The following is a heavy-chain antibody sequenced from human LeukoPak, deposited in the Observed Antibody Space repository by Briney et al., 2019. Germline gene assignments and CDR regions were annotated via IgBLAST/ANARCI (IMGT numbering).Heavy chain of an antibody. CDR2: MNPNSGNT. J-gene: IGHJ3*02. CDR3: AREVPYYYDSSGYYPAAFDI. D-gene: IGHD3-22*01. Sequence: EASVKVSCKASGYTFTSYDINWVRQATGQGLEWMGWMNPNSGNTGYAQKFQGRVTMTRNTSISTAYMELSSLRSEDTAVYYCAREVPYYYDSSGYYPAAFDIWGQGTMVTVSS. CDR1: GYTFTSYD. V-gene: IGHV1-8*01.